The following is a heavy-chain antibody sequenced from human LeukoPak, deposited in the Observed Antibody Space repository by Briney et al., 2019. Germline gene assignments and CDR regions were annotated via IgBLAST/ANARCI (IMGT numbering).Heavy chain of an antibody. Sequence: GGPLRLSCAASGFTFSVYSMHWVRQAPGKGLEYVSAINDNGDNTFYANSVKGRFTISRDNSKNTLYLQMGSLTAEDMALYYCARVGRRTYDMWGQGTMVTVSS. CDR2: INDNGDNT. CDR1: GFTFSVYS. CDR3: ARVGRRTYDM. D-gene: IGHD1-1*01. J-gene: IGHJ3*02. V-gene: IGHV3-64*01.